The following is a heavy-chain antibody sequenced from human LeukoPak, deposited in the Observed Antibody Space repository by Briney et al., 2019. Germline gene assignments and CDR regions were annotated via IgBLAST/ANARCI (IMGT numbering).Heavy chain of an antibody. V-gene: IGHV4-59*01. CDR1: GGSISSSY. CDR3: ARDLIHRDVHEV. J-gene: IGHJ4*02. D-gene: IGHD5-24*01. CDR2: IYYSGST. Sequence: PSETLSLTCTVSGGSISSSYWSWIRQPPGKGLEWIGYIYYSGSTNYNPSLKSRVTISVDTSKNQFSLRLTSVTAADTALYYCARDLIHRDVHEVWGQGTQVTVSS.